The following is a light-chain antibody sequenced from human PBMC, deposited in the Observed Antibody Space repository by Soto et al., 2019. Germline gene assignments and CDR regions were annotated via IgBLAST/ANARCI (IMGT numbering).Light chain of an antibody. CDR2: DAS. CDR1: QGISSA. CDR3: QQSYSTPRT. Sequence: AIQLTQSPSSLSASVGDRVTITCRASQGISSALAWYQQKPGKAPKLLIYDASSLESGVPSRFSGSGSGTDFTLTISSLQHEDFATYYCQQSYSTPRTFGQGTTVDIK. V-gene: IGKV1-13*02. J-gene: IGKJ1*01.